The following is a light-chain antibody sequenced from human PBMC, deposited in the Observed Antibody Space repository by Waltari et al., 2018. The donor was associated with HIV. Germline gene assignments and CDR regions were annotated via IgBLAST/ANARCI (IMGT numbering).Light chain of an antibody. Sequence: EIVLTQSPVTLSLSPGERATLSCRASQSVSSYLAWYQHKPGQAPRLLIYDASNRATGIPARFSGSGSGTDFTLTISSLEPEDFAVDYCQQRTNWPSFTFGPGTKVDLK. J-gene: IGKJ3*01. CDR2: DAS. CDR1: QSVSSY. CDR3: QQRTNWPSFT. V-gene: IGKV3-11*01.